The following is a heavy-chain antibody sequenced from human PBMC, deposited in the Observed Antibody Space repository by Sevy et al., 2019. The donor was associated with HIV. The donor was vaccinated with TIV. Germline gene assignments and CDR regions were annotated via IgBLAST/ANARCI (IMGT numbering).Heavy chain of an antibody. Sequence: GESLKISCAASGFTFSSYWMHWVRQAPGKGLVWVSRINSDGSSTSYADSVKGRFTISRDNAKNTLYLQMNSLRAEDTAVYYCARGYSYATAGFCAYWGQGTLVTVSS. V-gene: IGHV3-74*01. CDR1: GFTFSSYW. CDR2: INSDGSST. D-gene: IGHD5-18*01. J-gene: IGHJ4*02. CDR3: ARGYSYATAGFCAY.